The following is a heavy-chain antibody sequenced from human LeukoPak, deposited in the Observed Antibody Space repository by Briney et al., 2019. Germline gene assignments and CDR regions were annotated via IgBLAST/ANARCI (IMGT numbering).Heavy chain of an antibody. D-gene: IGHD2-2*01. V-gene: IGHV3-30*02. Sequence: PGGSLRLSCAASGFTFSSYGMHWVRQAPGKGLEWVAFIRYDGSNKYYADSVKGRFTISRDNSKNTLYLQMNSLRAEDTAVYYCAKDHISLAGIAQCSSTSCLFDYWGQGNLVTVSS. CDR3: AKDHISLAGIAQCSSTSCLFDY. CDR2: IRYDGSNK. J-gene: IGHJ4*02. CDR1: GFTFSSYG.